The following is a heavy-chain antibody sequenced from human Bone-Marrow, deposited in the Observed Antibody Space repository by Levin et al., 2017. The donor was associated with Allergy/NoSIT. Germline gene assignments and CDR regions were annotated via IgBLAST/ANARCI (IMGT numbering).Heavy chain of an antibody. CDR3: AKDSPSSGWPAFDH. J-gene: IGHJ4*02. CDR1: GFTFSNYA. CDR2: VNNRNNP. V-gene: IGHV3-23*01. Sequence: PGGSLRLSCAASGFTFSNYAMSWVRQAPGKGLEWVASVNNRNNPYYANSVRGRFTVSRDNSQGILYLQMNRLRDDDTARYFCAKDSPSSGWPAFDHWGQGIMVTVSS. D-gene: IGHD6-25*01.